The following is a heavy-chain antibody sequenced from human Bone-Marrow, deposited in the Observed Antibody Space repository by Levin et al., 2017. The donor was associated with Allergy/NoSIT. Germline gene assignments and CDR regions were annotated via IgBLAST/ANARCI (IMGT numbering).Heavy chain of an antibody. CDR3: ARDLVGVDAFDF. J-gene: IGHJ3*01. CDR1: GYTFTDYY. D-gene: IGHD1-26*01. CDR2: INPDGGGT. Sequence: GESLKISCKASGYTFTDYYIHWIRQAPGQGLEWMGRINPDGGGTKFSQQFEGRVTLTRDTSIRTVTMELSRLRSDDTAVYFCARDLVGVDAFDFWGQGTMVIVSS. V-gene: IGHV1-2*02.